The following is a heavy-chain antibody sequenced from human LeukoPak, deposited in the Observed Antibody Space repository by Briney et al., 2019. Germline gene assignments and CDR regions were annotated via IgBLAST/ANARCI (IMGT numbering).Heavy chain of an antibody. CDR2: INSDGSST. CDR1: GFTFSSYW. CDR3: ARAYSCGWYVPGDY. D-gene: IGHD6-19*01. J-gene: IGHJ4*02. V-gene: IGHV3-74*01. Sequence: GGSLRLSCVASGFTFSSYWMHWVRQAPGKGLVWVSRINSDGSSTSYADSVKGRFTISRDNAENTLYLQMNSLRAEDTAIYYCARAYSCGWYVPGDYWGQGTLVTVSS.